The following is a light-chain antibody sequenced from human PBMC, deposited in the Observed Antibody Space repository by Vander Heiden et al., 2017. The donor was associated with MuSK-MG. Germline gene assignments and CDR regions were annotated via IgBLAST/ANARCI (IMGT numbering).Light chain of an antibody. J-gene: IGLJ2*01. CDR1: SSDVGGYNY. CDR2: ETS. Sequence: QSALPQPPSASGSPGQSVTISCTAPSSDVGGYNYVSWYHQHPAKALNCLFYETSRRPSGVPGRFSASKYGNTAPLTASGPQEEEEADYYGGQHAGSSNLVFGRGTKLTVL. V-gene: IGLV2-8*01. CDR3: GQHAGSSNLV.